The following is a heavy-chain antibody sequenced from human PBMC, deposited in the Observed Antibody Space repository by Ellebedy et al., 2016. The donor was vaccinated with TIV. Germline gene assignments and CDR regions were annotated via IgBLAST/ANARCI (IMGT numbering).Heavy chain of an antibody. J-gene: IGHJ6*02. CDR1: GFSLSPFSSSW. Sequence: PGGSLRLSCAASGFSLSPFSSSWMPWVRQAPGKGLVWVSRIKGDGSGATYADSVKGRFTISRDKSKNTLYLEMTSLRAEDTAVYYCATDVSYRMDDWGQGTTVTVSS. D-gene: IGHD5/OR15-5a*01. CDR2: IKGDGSGA. V-gene: IGHV3-74*01. CDR3: ATDVSYRMDD.